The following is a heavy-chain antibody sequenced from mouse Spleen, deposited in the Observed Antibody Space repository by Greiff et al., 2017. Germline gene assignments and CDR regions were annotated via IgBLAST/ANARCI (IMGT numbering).Heavy chain of an antibody. CDR1: GYTFTSYG. CDR3: ARGPWYYAMDY. V-gene: IGHV1-81*01. Sequence: QVHLKQSGAELVRPGASVKLSCKASGYTFTSYGISWVKQRTGQGLEWIGEIYPRSGNTYYNEKFKGKATLTADKSSSTAYMQLSSLTSEDSAVYVCARGPWYYAMDYWGQGTAVTVSS. J-gene: IGHJ4*01. CDR2: IYPRSGNT.